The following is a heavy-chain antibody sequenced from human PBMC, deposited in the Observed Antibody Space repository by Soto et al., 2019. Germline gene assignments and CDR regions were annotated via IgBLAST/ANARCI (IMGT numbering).Heavy chain of an antibody. V-gene: IGHV3-33*01. CDR3: ARGGTFLEWLPLGY. CDR2: IWYDGSNK. J-gene: IGHJ4*02. Sequence: QVQLVESGGGVVQPGRSLRLSCAASGFTFSSYGMHWVRQAPGKGLEWVAVIWYDGSNKYYADSVKGRFTISRDNSKNTLYLEMKRLGAEGKAVYYWARGGTFLEWLPLGYWGQGTLVTVSS. D-gene: IGHD3-3*01. CDR1: GFTFSSYG.